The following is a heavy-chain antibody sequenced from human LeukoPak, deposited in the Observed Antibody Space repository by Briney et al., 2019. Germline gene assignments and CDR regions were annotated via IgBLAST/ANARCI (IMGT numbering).Heavy chain of an antibody. CDR1: GFTFSSYA. D-gene: IGHD3-9*01. V-gene: IGHV3-23*01. Sequence: GGSLRLSCAASGFTFSSYAMRWVRQAPGKGLEWVSAISGSGGRTYYADPVKGRFTISRDNSKNTLYLRMNSLRAEDTAVYYCVLSGRGDILTVPIDYWGQGTLVTVSS. CDR2: ISGSGGRT. CDR3: VLSGRGDILTVPIDY. J-gene: IGHJ4*02.